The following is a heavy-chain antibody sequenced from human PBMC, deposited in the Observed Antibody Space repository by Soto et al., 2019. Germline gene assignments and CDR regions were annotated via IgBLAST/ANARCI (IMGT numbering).Heavy chain of an antibody. V-gene: IGHV1-3*01. J-gene: IGHJ4*02. CDR2: INAGNGNT. D-gene: IGHD6-19*01. Sequence: ASVKVSCKASGYTFTSYAMHWVRQAPGQRLEWMGWINAGNGNTKYSQKFQGRVTITRDTSASTAYMELSSLRSEDTAVYYCAGPGFSSYRGGGYHGGGKEPLVT. CDR1: GYTFTSYA. CDR3: AGPGFSSYRGGGYHG.